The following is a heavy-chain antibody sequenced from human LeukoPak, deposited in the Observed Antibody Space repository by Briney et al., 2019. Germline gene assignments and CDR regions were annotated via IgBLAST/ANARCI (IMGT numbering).Heavy chain of an antibody. CDR2: ISAYNGNT. Sequence: AASVKVSCKASGYTFTSYGISWVRQAPGQGLEWMGWISAYNGNTNYAQKLQGRVTVTTDTSTSTAYMELRSLRSDDTAVYYCARDRSYTAMVKYYFDYWGQGTLVTVSS. CDR3: ARDRSYTAMVKYYFDY. D-gene: IGHD5-18*01. J-gene: IGHJ4*02. CDR1: GYTFTSYG. V-gene: IGHV1-18*01.